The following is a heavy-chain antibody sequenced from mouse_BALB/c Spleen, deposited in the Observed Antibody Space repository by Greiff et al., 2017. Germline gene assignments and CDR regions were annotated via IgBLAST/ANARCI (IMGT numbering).Heavy chain of an antibody. Sequence: QVQLQQPGSELVRPGTSVKVSCKASGYAFTNYLIEWVKQRPGQGLEWIGVINPGSGGTNYNEKFKGKATLTADKSSSTAYMQLSSLTSDDSAVYFCARSNWDGYFDYWGQGTTLTVSS. CDR2: INPGSGGT. V-gene: IGHV1-54*01. D-gene: IGHD4-1*01. CDR3: ARSNWDGYFDY. J-gene: IGHJ2*01. CDR1: GYAFTNYL.